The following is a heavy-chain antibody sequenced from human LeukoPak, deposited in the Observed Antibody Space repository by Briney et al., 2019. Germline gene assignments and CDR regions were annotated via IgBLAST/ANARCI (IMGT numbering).Heavy chain of an antibody. Sequence: PGTSLRLSCAASGFTFSSFGMHWVRQAPGKGLEWVALVWSDGSHIYYSDSVKGRFTISRDNSRATVYLQMNGLEASDTAIYYCAKRGDYCTTNNCYYDFWGPGTLVTVSS. J-gene: IGHJ4*02. D-gene: IGHD2/OR15-2a*01. CDR1: GFTFSSFG. V-gene: IGHV3-33*06. CDR3: AKRGDYCTTNNCYYDF. CDR2: VWSDGSHI.